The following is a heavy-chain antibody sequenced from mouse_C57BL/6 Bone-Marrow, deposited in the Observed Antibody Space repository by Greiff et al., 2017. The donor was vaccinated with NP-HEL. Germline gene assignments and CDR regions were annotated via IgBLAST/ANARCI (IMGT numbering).Heavy chain of an antibody. CDR3: TRLDYYGSSPAWFAY. D-gene: IGHD1-1*01. CDR1: GYTFTSYW. Sequence: VQLQQSGTVLARPGASVKMSCKTSGYTFTSYWMHWVKQRPGQGLDWIGAIYPGNSDTSYNQKFKGKAKLTAVTSASTAYMELSSLTNEDSAVYYWTRLDYYGSSPAWFAYWGQGTQVTVSA. V-gene: IGHV1-5*01. J-gene: IGHJ3*01. CDR2: IYPGNSDT.